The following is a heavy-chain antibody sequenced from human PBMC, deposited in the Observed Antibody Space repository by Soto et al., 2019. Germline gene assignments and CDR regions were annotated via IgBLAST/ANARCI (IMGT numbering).Heavy chain of an antibody. CDR1: GVSISSYY. V-gene: IGHV4-59*08. CDR2: IYDSGST. CDR3: ARHVILTPLAGTGAFDI. D-gene: IGHD6-19*01. Sequence: PSETLSLTCTVSGVSISSYYWSWIRQPPGKGLEWIGFIYDSGSTNYNPSLRSRVTISVDTSKNQFSLELRSVTAADTAVYYCARHVILTPLAGTGAFDISGPGTVGTVS. J-gene: IGHJ3*02.